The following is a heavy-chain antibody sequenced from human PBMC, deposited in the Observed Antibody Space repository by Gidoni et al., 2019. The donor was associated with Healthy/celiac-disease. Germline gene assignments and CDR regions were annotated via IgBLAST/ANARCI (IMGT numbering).Heavy chain of an antibody. D-gene: IGHD1-26*01. CDR3: ARGGWELSGYDAFDI. J-gene: IGHJ3*02. V-gene: IGHV3-48*04. CDR1: GFTFSSYS. CDR2: ISSSSSTI. Sequence: EVQLVESGGGLVQPGGSLRLSCAASGFTFSSYSMNWVRQAPGKGLEWVSYISSSSSTIYYADSVKGRFTISRDNAKNSLYLQMNSLRAEDTAVYYCARGGWELSGYDAFDIWGQGTMVTVSS.